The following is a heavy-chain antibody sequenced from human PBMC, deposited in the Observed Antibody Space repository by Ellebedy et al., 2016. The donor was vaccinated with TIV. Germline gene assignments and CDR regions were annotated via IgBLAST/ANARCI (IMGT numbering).Heavy chain of an antibody. CDR1: GASITIKSYY. CDR3: VRHGQFDY. J-gene: IGHJ4*02. Sequence: SETLSLTXAVSGASITIKSYYWGWTRQTPGKGLEWIGAIYHTGNTYFNPSLKSRVTLSVDTSKNQFSLELKSVTAADTAVYYCVRHGQFDYWGPGSLVTVSS. CDR2: IYHTGNT. V-gene: IGHV4-39*01.